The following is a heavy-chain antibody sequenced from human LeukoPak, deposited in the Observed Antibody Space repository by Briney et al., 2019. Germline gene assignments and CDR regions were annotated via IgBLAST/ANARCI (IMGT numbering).Heavy chain of an antibody. CDR3: ARGSNGMDV. Sequence: SETLSLTCTVSGGSISSGSYYWSWIRQPAGKGLEWIGRIYTSGSTNYNPSLKSRVTISVDTSKNQFSLKLSSVTAADTAVYYCARGSNGMDVWGQGTTVTVSS. V-gene: IGHV4-61*02. CDR1: GGSISSGSYY. J-gene: IGHJ6*02. CDR2: IYTSGST. D-gene: IGHD2-2*01.